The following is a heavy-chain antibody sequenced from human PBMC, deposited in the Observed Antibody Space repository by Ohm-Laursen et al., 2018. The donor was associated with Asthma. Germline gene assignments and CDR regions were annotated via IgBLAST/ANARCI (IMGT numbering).Heavy chain of an antibody. CDR1: GGSITSGPFY. V-gene: IGHV4-31*03. Sequence: PSQTLSLTCTVSGGSITSGPFYWGWIRQHPGKGLEWIGYIFQTGSSYYNPSLKSRVSISVDTSKNQFSLRVSSVTAAGTAVYYCAREATVITRYFDSWGQGILVTVSS. CDR3: AREATVITRYFDS. CDR2: IFQTGSS. D-gene: IGHD4-23*01. J-gene: IGHJ4*02.